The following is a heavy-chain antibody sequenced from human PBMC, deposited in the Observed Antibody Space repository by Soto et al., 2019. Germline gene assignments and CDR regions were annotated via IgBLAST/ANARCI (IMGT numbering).Heavy chain of an antibody. J-gene: IGHJ3*02. V-gene: IGHV3-74*03. CDR1: GFTFTGHW. CDR3: AREAGYCSRTSCYRRAFDT. Sequence: EVQLVESGGDLVQPGGSLRLSCAASGFTFTGHWMHWVRQVPGKGLEWVSRINTDGATSAYADSVKGRFTISRDNAKNTLYLQMNALRGEDTAVYYCAREAGYCSRTSCYRRAFDTWGQGTTVTVSS. CDR2: INTDGATS. D-gene: IGHD2-2*01.